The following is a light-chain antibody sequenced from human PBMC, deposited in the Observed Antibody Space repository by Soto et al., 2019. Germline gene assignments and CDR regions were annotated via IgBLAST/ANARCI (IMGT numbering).Light chain of an antibody. CDR3: QQRGA. J-gene: IGKJ4*01. Sequence: EIVLTQSPATLSLSPGERATLSCRSSQSVISYLAWYQQKPCQAPTLLIYDASNRATGIPARFSGSGSGTDFTLPIRSLEPEDFAVYYCQQRGALGGGIKVDIK. V-gene: IGKV3-11*01. CDR2: DAS. CDR1: QSVISY.